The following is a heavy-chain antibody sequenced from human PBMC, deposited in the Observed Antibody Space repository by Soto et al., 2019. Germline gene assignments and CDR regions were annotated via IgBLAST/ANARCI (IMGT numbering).Heavy chain of an antibody. CDR3: ARDSGGGGYYYYYNMDV. Sequence: GGSQILSCAASEFTFGSYAVTWVRKAPGKGLEWVSSISASSSYIYYADSVKGRFTISRDNAKNSLYLQMDSLRAEDTAVYYCARDSGGGGYYYYYNMDVWGRGATVTVSS. D-gene: IGHD2-15*01. J-gene: IGHJ6*03. V-gene: IGHV3-21*01. CDR2: ISASSSYI. CDR1: EFTFGSYA.